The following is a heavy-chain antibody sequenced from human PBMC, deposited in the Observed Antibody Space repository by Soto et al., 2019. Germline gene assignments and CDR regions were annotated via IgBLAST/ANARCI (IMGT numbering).Heavy chain of an antibody. Sequence: PSGTLSLTCTVSGGSVSSGRDYWSWIRQPPGKGLEWIGYIYYSGLTNYSPSLKSRVAISIDTPKNQFSLILSSVTAADTAVYYCARFGLEYSSSSYIDYWGQGTLVTVSS. D-gene: IGHD6-6*01. CDR3: ARFGLEYSSSSYIDY. V-gene: IGHV4-61*01. CDR2: IYYSGLT. J-gene: IGHJ4*02. CDR1: GGSVSSGRDY.